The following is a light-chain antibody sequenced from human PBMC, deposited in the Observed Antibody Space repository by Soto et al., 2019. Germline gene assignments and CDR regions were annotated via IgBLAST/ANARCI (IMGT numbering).Light chain of an antibody. Sequence: ENVLTQSPGTLSLSPGERAILSCRASQTVSTKYVAWYQQKPGQAPRLLIYGTSSRATGIPDRFSGSGSGTDFMLTISRLEPEDFAVYYCQQYGTSTGVTFGPGTKLDIK. CDR3: QQYGTSTGVT. J-gene: IGKJ3*01. V-gene: IGKV3-20*01. CDR2: GTS. CDR1: QTVSTKY.